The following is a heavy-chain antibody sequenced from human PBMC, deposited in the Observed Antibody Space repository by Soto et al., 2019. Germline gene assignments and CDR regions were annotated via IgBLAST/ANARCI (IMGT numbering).Heavy chain of an antibody. J-gene: IGHJ5*02. CDR2: IYYSGST. Sequence: PSETLSLTCTVSGGSISSNYWTWIRQPPGKGLEWIGYIYYSGSTYFNPSLKSRLTRSVDTSKNQFYLQLSSVTAADTAVYYRARAGHSSSSEGANWFDPWGQGTLVTVSS. D-gene: IGHD6-6*01. CDR3: ARAGHSSSSEGANWFDP. V-gene: IGHV4-59*06. CDR1: GGSISSNY.